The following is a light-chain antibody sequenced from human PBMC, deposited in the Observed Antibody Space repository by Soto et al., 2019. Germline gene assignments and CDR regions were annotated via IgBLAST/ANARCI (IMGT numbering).Light chain of an antibody. Sequence: QSALTQPASVSGSPGQSITISCTGTSSDVGAYNYVSWYQQHPGKAPKLMMYDVNLRPSGVSNRFSGAKSGNTASLTISGLQAEDEADYYCTSWTTSTTMKFGGGTKVTVL. CDR3: TSWTTSTTMK. CDR2: DVN. J-gene: IGLJ2*01. CDR1: SSDVGAYNY. V-gene: IGLV2-14*01.